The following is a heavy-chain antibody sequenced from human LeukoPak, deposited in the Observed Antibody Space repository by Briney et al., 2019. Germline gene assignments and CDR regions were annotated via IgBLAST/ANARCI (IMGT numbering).Heavy chain of an antibody. CDR1: GFTFSSYA. V-gene: IGHV3-23*01. CDR2: ISGSGGST. Sequence: GGSLRLSCAASGFTFSSYAMSWVRQAPGKGLEWVSAISGSGGSTYYADSVKGRFTISRDNSKNTLYLQMNSLRAEDTAVYYCAYDYGDYVFGGAFDIWGQGTMVTVSS. J-gene: IGHJ3*02. D-gene: IGHD4-17*01. CDR3: AYDYGDYVFGGAFDI.